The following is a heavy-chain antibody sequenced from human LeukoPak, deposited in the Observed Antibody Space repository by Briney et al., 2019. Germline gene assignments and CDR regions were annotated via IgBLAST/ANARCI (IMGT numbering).Heavy chain of an antibody. J-gene: IGHJ4*02. D-gene: IGHD1-26*01. CDR1: GFTFSDYY. Sequence: PGGSLRLSCVASGFTFSDYYMSWIRQAPGKGLEWASYISSSGNTIYYADSVKGRFTISRNNAKNSLYLQMNSLRAEDTAVYYCARVAGGGVLFYIDYWGQGTLVTVSS. V-gene: IGHV3-11*01. CDR3: ARVAGGGVLFYIDY. CDR2: ISSSGNTI.